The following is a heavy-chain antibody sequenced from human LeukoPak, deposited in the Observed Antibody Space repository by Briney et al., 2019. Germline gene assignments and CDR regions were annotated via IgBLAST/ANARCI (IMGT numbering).Heavy chain of an antibody. V-gene: IGHV4-39*01. CDR1: GVSISSSSYH. Sequence: SETLSLTCTVSGVSISSSSYHWAWLRQPPGKGLEWIGSIYDNGSTYYSPSLKSRVTISVDTSKNQFSLRLNSVTAADTAVYYCARQVLHTAMDYWGQGTLVSVSS. J-gene: IGHJ4*02. CDR3: ARQVLHTAMDY. D-gene: IGHD5-18*01. CDR2: IYDNGST.